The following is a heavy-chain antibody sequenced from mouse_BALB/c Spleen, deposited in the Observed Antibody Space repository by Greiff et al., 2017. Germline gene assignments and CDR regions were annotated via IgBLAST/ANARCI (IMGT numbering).Heavy chain of an antibody. CDR3: ARWFYWYFDV. V-gene: IGHV1S29*02. CDR1: GYTFTDYN. Sequence: EVKVVESGPELVKPGASVKISCKASGYTFTDYNMHWVKQSHGKSLEWIGYIYPYNGGTGYNQKFKSKATLTVDNSSSTAYMELRSLTSEDSAVYYCARWFYWYFDVWGAGTTVTVSS. CDR2: IYPYNGGT. D-gene: IGHD2-2*01. J-gene: IGHJ1*01.